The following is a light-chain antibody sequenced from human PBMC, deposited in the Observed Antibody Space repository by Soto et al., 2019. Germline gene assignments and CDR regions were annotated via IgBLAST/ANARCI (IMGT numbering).Light chain of an antibody. Sequence: EIVMTQSPATLSVSLGERATLSCRASQSLNTNLAWHQQKPGQAPKLLIYDASSRATGIPDRFSGSGSGTEFTLSISSLQSEDVAVYYCQQYNTWPRTFGQGTKLEIK. CDR1: QSLNTN. CDR3: QQYNTWPRT. V-gene: IGKV3-15*01. CDR2: DAS. J-gene: IGKJ2*01.